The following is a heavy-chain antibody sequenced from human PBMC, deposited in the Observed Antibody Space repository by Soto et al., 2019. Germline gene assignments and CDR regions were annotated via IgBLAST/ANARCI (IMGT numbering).Heavy chain of an antibody. CDR1: GFSVSSDF. D-gene: IGHD2-21*01. V-gene: IGHV3-66*01. CDR2: IYPDGRT. J-gene: IGHJ4*02. Sequence: EVQLVESGGGLVQPGGSLRLSCAASGFSVSSDFMIWVRQAPGKGLDWVSSIYPDGRTFQAETVKGRFTISTDSSKNTLYLQMSSLRVEDTAVYYCASRGDWGQGALVTVSS. CDR3: ASRGD.